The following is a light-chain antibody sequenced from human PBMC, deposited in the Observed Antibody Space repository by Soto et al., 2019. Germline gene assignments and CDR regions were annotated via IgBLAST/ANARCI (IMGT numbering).Light chain of an antibody. CDR1: SSNIGGYNV. J-gene: IGLJ1*01. V-gene: IGLV2-23*01. CDR2: EGI. Sequence: QSARTQPASVSGSPGQSITIACGGTSSNIGGYNVVSWYQQHPGKAPKAIVYEGIKRPSGVSDRFSGSTSGSTASLTISGLQAEDEAEYYCCSYVGATTYVFGSGTKVTVL. CDR3: CSYVGATTYV.